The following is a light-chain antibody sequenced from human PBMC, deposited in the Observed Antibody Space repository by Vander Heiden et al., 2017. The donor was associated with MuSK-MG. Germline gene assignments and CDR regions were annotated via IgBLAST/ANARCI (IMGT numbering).Light chain of an antibody. CDR1: SSDVGTYNF. V-gene: IGLV2-23*02. CDR2: EVS. J-gene: IGLJ3*02. Sequence: QSALTQPASVSGSPGQSLTISCTGTSSDVGTYNFVSWYQQHPGQAPKLMIYEVSERPSGVSNRFSGSKSGNTASLTISGLQAEDEADYYCCSRADTSTFTWVFGGGTKLTVL. CDR3: CSRADTSTFTWV.